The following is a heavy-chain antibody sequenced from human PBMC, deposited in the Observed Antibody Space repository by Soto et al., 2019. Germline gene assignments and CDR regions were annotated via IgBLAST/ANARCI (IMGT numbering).Heavy chain of an antibody. D-gene: IGHD3-3*01. V-gene: IGHV1-46*01. J-gene: IGHJ3*02. CDR1: GYTVTTHY. CDR2: INPGSGAA. Sequence: QVQLVQSGAEVKKPGASVKISCTASGYTVTTHYMHWVRQAPGRGLEWMGAINPGSGAANYTQTCQARFTMTRDTSTNTVYMEMSALRSEDTAVFYCARGGEVGVAGSAAFEMWGQGTMVTVSS. CDR3: ARGGEVGVAGSAAFEM.